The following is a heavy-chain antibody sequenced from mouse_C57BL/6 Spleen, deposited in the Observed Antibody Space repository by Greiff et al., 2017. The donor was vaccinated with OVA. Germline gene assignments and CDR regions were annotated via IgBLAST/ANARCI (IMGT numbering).Heavy chain of an antibody. CDR2: INPNNGGT. V-gene: IGHV1-26*01. Sequence: VQLQQSGPELVKPGASVKISCKASGYTFTDYYMNWVKQSHGKSLEWIGDINPNNGGTSYNQKFKGKATLTVDKSSSTAYMELRSLTSEDSAVYYCAHLLFDYWGQGTTLTVSS. J-gene: IGHJ2*01. D-gene: IGHD2-1*01. CDR3: AHLLFDY. CDR1: GYTFTDYY.